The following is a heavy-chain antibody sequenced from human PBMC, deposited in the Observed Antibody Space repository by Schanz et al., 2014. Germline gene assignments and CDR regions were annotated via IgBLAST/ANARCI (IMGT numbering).Heavy chain of an antibody. V-gene: IGHV3-23*01. J-gene: IGHJ4*02. CDR3: ANNWNLDY. CDR1: GFTFSSYA. CDR2: ISHDGYST. Sequence: EVHLLESGGGLVQPGGSLRLSCAASGFTFSSYAMSCVRQAPGKGLEYVSAISHDGYSTYYADSVRGRFTISRDNSKNTLYLQMNSLRAEDTAVYYCANNWNLDYWGQGTLVTVSS. D-gene: IGHD1-20*01.